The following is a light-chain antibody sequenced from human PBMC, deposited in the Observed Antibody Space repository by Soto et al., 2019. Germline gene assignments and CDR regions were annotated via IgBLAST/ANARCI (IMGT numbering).Light chain of an antibody. CDR2: EVN. J-gene: IGLJ2*01. CDR1: SSDIGGYNY. V-gene: IGLV2-8*01. CDR3: SSYAGSNMGV. Sequence: QSALTQPPSASGSPGQSVAFSCTGTSSDIGGYNYVSWYQIHPGKAPKLMIYEVNKRPSGVPDRFSGSKSGNTASLIVSGLQAEDEADYYCSSYAGSNMGVFGGGTKLTVL.